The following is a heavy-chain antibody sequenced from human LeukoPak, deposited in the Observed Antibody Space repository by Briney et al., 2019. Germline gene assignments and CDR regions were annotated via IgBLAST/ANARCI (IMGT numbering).Heavy chain of an antibody. D-gene: IGHD5-24*01. CDR1: GGSLSGDY. V-gene: IGHV4-59*01. CDR2: IFYKGTT. J-gene: IGHJ4*02. CDR3: ARGRSATRSALPHLDR. Sequence: PSETLSLACSVSGGSLSGDYWNWIRHSPGKNLEWIGYIFYKGTTNYNPSLKSRVTISIDTPKNQFSLTLTSVNNVDTAIYYCARGRSATRSALPHLDRWGQGTLVTVSS.